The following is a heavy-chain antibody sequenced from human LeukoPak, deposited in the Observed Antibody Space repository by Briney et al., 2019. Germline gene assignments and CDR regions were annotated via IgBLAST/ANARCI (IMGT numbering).Heavy chain of an antibody. CDR2: ISSSSSYI. D-gene: IGHD4-17*01. Sequence: PGGSLRLSCAASGFTFSSYSMNWVRQAPGKGLEWVSSISSSSSYIYYADSVKGRFTFSRDNAKNSLYLQMNSLRAEDTAVYYCARVRRAYGDYGCFDYWGQGTLVTVSS. V-gene: IGHV3-21*01. J-gene: IGHJ4*02. CDR3: ARVRRAYGDYGCFDY. CDR1: GFTFSSYS.